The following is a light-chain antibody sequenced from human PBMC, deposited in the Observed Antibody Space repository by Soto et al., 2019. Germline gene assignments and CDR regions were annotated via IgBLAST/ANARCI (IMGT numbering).Light chain of an antibody. V-gene: IGKV4-1*01. J-gene: IGKJ3*01. CDR2: WAS. CDR1: QSVLYSSNSKNY. Sequence: DIVMTQSPDSLAVSLGERATINCKSSQSVLYSSNSKNYLAWYQQKPGQPPKLLISWASTRESGVPDRFSGSGSGTDLTLTISSLQAEDVAVYYCQQYYSSLLSFGPGTKVDI. CDR3: QQYYSSLLS.